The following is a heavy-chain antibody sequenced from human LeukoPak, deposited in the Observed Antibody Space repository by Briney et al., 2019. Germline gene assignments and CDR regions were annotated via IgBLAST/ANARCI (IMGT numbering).Heavy chain of an antibody. D-gene: IGHD6-19*01. CDR1: GGSISSSTYY. Sequence: SETLSLTCTVSGGSISSSTYYWGWIRQPPGKGLEWIGTIYYSGSTYYNPSLKSRVTISVDTSKNQFSLKLSSVTAADTAVYYYARKHPSASNTYYYYYIDVWGKGTTVTVSS. CDR2: IYYSGST. J-gene: IGHJ6*03. CDR3: ARKHPSASNTYYYYYIDV. V-gene: IGHV4-39*07.